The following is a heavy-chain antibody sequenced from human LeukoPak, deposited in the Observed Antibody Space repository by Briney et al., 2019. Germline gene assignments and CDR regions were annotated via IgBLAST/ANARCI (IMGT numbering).Heavy chain of an antibody. Sequence: GGSLRLSCAASGFTFSNAWMSWVRQAPGKGLEWVGRIKSKTDGGTTDYAAPVKGRFTISRDDSKNTLYLQMNSLKTEDTAVYYCTTGIKDLVGFDYWGQGTLVTVPS. CDR2: IKSKTDGGTT. V-gene: IGHV3-15*01. J-gene: IGHJ4*02. D-gene: IGHD2-2*01. CDR1: GFTFSNAW. CDR3: TTGIKDLVGFDY.